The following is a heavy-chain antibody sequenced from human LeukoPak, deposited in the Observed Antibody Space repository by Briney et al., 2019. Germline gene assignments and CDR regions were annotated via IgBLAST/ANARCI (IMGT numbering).Heavy chain of an antibody. Sequence: SETLSLTCAVYGGSFSGYHWSWIRQPPGKGLEWIGEINHSGSTNYNPSLKSRVTISVDTSKNQFSLKLSSVTAADTAVYYCARGLNYDILTGYYYYFDYWGQGTLVTVSS. CDR1: GGSFSGYH. V-gene: IGHV4-34*01. J-gene: IGHJ4*02. D-gene: IGHD3-9*01. CDR3: ARGLNYDILTGYYYYFDY. CDR2: INHSGST.